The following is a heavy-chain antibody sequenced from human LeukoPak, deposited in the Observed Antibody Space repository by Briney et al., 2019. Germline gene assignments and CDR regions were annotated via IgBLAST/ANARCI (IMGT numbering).Heavy chain of an antibody. V-gene: IGHV3-30*18. D-gene: IGHD3-10*01. CDR2: ISYDGSNK. CDR3: AKPMVRGVGLFDY. CDR1: GFTFSSYG. J-gene: IGHJ4*02. Sequence: GGSLRLACAASGFTFSSYGMHWVRQAPGKGLEWVAVISYDGSNKYYADSVKGRFTISRDNSKNTLYLQMNSLRAEDTAVYYCAKPMVRGVGLFDYWGQGTLVTVSS.